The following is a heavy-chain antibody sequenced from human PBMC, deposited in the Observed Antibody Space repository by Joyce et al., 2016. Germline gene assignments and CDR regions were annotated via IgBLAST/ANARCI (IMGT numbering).Heavy chain of an antibody. CDR3: ARKPVVEVGNDCFGP. CDR2: IGNDGVTT. CDR1: GLPFSSYS. Sequence: EVQLLESGGGLIQPGGSLRLSCAASGLPFSSYSMNWVRQAPGKGLEWVSIIGNDGVTTFYADSVRGRFTISRDNSKNTLYLQMDSLRVEDTAIYYCARKPVVEVGNDCFGPWGQGTLVTVSS. D-gene: IGHD2-2*01. V-gene: IGHV3-23*01. J-gene: IGHJ5*02.